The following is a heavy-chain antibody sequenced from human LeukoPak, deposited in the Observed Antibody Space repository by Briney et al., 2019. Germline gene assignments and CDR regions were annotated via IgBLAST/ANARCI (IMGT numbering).Heavy chain of an antibody. D-gene: IGHD5-18*01. CDR3: ARVGYSYGFDY. CDR2: IYTSGST. Sequence: ASETLSLTGTVSGGSISSYYWSWIRQPAGKGLEWSGRIYTSGSTNYNPSLKSRVTMSVDTSKNQFSLKLSSVTAADTAVYYCARVGYSYGFDYWGQGTLVTVSS. CDR1: GGSISSYY. V-gene: IGHV4-4*07. J-gene: IGHJ4*02.